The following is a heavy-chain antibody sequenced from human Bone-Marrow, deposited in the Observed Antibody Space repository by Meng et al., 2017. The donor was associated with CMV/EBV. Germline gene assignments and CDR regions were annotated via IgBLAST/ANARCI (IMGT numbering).Heavy chain of an antibody. J-gene: IGHJ4*02. D-gene: IGHD3-10*02. V-gene: IGHV4-39*07. CDR1: GGSISSSSYY. CDR2: IYYSGST. CDR3: ARVVFGEVVPYDY. Sequence: GSLRLSCTVSGGSISSSSYYWDWIRQPPGKGLEWIGSIYYSGSTYYNPSLKSRVTISVDTSKNQFSLKLSSVTAADTAVYYCARVVFGEVVPYDYWGQGTLVTVSS.